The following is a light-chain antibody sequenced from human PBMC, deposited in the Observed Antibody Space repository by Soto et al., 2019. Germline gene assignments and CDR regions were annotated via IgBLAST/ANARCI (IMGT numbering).Light chain of an antibody. CDR2: ENN. Sequence: NFMLTQPRSVSESPGKTVIISCTRSNGDIASNSVQWYQQRPGSAPTTVIYENNRRPSGVPNRFSGSTDGSSNSASLTISGLQPDDEADYYCQSYDTTTVVFGGGTKLTVL. CDR1: NGDIASNS. J-gene: IGLJ2*01. CDR3: QSYDTTTVV. V-gene: IGLV6-57*04.